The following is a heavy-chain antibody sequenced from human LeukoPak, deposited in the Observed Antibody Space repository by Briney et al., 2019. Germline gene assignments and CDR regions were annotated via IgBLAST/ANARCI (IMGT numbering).Heavy chain of an antibody. Sequence: GGSLRLSCAASGFSFSNYGMHWVRQAPGKGLEWVAVIWYDGSNKHYADSVKGRFTISRDNSKSTLYLQMNSLRAEDTAVYYCVRVVTASNTDPAFDIWGQGTMVTVSS. J-gene: IGHJ3*02. CDR2: IWYDGSNK. V-gene: IGHV3-33*01. CDR3: VRVVTASNTDPAFDI. CDR1: GFSFSNYG. D-gene: IGHD2-21*02.